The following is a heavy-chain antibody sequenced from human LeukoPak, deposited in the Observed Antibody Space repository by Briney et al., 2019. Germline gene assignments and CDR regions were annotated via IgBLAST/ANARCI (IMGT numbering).Heavy chain of an antibody. D-gene: IGHD3-10*01. Sequence: QSGGSLRLSCAASGFTFSSYGMSWVRQAPGKGLEWVSAISGSGGSTYYADSVKGRFTISRDNSKNTLYLQMNSLRAEDTAVYYCAKDPMVRGHSSAFDIWGQGTMVTVSS. V-gene: IGHV3-23*01. CDR1: GFTFSSYG. CDR2: ISGSGGST. CDR3: AKDPMVRGHSSAFDI. J-gene: IGHJ3*02.